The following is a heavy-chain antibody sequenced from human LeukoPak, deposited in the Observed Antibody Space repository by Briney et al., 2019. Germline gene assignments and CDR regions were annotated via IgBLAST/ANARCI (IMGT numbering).Heavy chain of an antibody. V-gene: IGHV4-34*01. D-gene: IGHD3-3*01. CDR1: GGSISDYY. Sequence: SETLSLTCTVSGGSISDYYWSWIRQPPGKGLEWIGETKHSGFTNYNPSLESRVTISLDTSKNQISLNLRSVTAADTAVYYCAGERRTIFGVVTTRRGMDVWGQGTTVTVSS. CDR3: AGERRTIFGVVTTRRGMDV. CDR2: TKHSGFT. J-gene: IGHJ6*02.